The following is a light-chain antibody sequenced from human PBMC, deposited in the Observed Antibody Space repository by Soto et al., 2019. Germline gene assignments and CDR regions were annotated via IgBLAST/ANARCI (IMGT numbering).Light chain of an antibody. CDR2: GAS. Sequence: EIVLTQSPGTLSLSTGERATLSCRASQSVSSSYLGWYQQKPGQAPRLLISGASSRATGIPDRFSGSGSGTDFTLTISRLEPEDFAVYYCQQYGSSPLTFGGGTKVDIK. CDR1: QSVSSSY. V-gene: IGKV3-20*01. J-gene: IGKJ4*01. CDR3: QQYGSSPLT.